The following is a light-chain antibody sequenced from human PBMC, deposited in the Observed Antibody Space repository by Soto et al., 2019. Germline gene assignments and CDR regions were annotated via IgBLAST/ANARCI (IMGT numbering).Light chain of an antibody. CDR1: SSNIGSNT. J-gene: IGLJ3*02. V-gene: IGLV1-44*01. CDR3: AAWDDSLNGWV. CDR2: SNN. Sequence: QSVLTQPPSASGTPGQRVTISCSGSSSNIGSNTVNWYQQLPGTAPKLLIYSNNQRPSGVPDRFSGSKSGTSASLAISGLQSEDAADYYGAAWDDSLNGWVFGGGTKVTVL.